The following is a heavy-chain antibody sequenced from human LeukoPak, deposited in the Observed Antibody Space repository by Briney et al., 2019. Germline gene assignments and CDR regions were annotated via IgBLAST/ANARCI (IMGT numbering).Heavy chain of an antibody. V-gene: IGHV4-34*01. CDR3: ARGMKRPLYKSRVRDNWFDP. CDR2: INHSGST. CDR1: GGSFSGYY. D-gene: IGHD3-16*01. Sequence: SETLSLTCAVYGGSFSGYYWSWIRQPPGKGLEWIGEINHSGSTNYNPSLKSRVTISVDTSKNQFSLKLSSVTAADTAVYYCARGMKRPLYKSRVRDNWFDPWGQGTLVTVSS. J-gene: IGHJ5*02.